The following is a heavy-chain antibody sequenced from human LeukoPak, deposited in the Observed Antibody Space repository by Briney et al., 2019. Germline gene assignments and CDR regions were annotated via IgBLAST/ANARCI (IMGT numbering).Heavy chain of an antibody. V-gene: IGHV3-30*02. J-gene: IGHJ4*02. CDR1: GFTLSSYA. CDR3: AKGGYCSGGSCYPLDY. Sequence: PGGSLRLSCAASGFTLSSYAMNWFRQAPGKGLEWVPLIPNDGINKYYADSVKGRFTISRDNSKNTLYLQMNSLRAEDTAVYYCAKGGYCSGGSCYPLDYWGQGTLVTVSS. D-gene: IGHD2-15*01. CDR2: IPNDGINK.